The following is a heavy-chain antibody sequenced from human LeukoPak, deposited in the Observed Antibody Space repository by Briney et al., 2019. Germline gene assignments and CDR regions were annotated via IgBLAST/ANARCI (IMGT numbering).Heavy chain of an antibody. Sequence: GASVKVSCKASGYTFTSYYMHWVRQVPGQGLEWMGWINPNSGGINYAQKFQGRVIMTRDTSISTAYMELSRLTSEDTALYYCAREREDSYYFDYWGQGTLVTVSS. J-gene: IGHJ4*02. D-gene: IGHD5-18*01. CDR3: AREREDSYYFDY. V-gene: IGHV1-2*02. CDR1: GYTFTSYY. CDR2: INPNSGGI.